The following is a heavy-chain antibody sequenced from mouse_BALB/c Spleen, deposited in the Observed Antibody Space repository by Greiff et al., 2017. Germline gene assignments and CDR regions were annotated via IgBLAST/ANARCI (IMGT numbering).Heavy chain of an antibody. Sequence: QVQLQQSGAELARPGASVKLSCKASGYTFTSYWMQWVKQRPGQGLEWIGAIYPGDGDTRYTQKFKGKATLTADKSSSTAYMQLSSLASEDSAVYYCARSYYGSSYLGAMDYWGQGTSVTVSS. J-gene: IGHJ4*01. D-gene: IGHD1-1*01. CDR1: GYTFTSYW. CDR3: ARSYYGSSYLGAMDY. V-gene: IGHV1-87*01. CDR2: IYPGDGDT.